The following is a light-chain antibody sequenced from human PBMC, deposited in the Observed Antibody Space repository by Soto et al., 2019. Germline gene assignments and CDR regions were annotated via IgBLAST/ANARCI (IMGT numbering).Light chain of an antibody. CDR1: QSVGSI. Sequence: EIVMTQSPATLSVSAGDRVTLSCRASQSVGSILAWFQQRPGQAPRLLIYDASTRATGIPARFSGSGSGTEFTLTITSLHSEDFAVYYCQQYINWPRTFGQGTKVEIK. V-gene: IGKV3-15*01. CDR2: DAS. CDR3: QQYINWPRT. J-gene: IGKJ1*01.